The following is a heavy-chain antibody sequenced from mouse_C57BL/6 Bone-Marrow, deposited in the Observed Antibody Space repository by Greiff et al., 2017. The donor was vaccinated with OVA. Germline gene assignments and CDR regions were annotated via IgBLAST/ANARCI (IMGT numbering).Heavy chain of an antibody. V-gene: IGHV1-42*01. CDR2: INPSTGGT. CDR3: ARSPYDYDAY. D-gene: IGHD2-4*01. CDR1: GYSFTGYY. Sequence: VQLQQSGPELVKPGASVKISCKASGYSFTGYYMNWVKQSPEKSLEWIGEINPSTGGTTYNQKFKAKATLTVDKSSSTAYMQLKSLTSEDSAVYYCARSPYDYDAYWGQGTLVTVSA. J-gene: IGHJ3*01.